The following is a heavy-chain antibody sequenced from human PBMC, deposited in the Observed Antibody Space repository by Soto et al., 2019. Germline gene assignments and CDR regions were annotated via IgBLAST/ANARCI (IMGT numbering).Heavy chain of an antibody. CDR1: GGSFSGYY. D-gene: IGHD3-16*01. Sequence: SETLSLTCAVYGGSFSGYYWSWIRQPPGKGLEWIGEINHSGSTYYNPSLKSRVTISVDTSKNQFSLKLSSVTAADTAVYYCARVMITFGPISAFDIWGQGTMVTVSS. J-gene: IGHJ3*02. CDR2: INHSGST. V-gene: IGHV4-34*09. CDR3: ARVMITFGPISAFDI.